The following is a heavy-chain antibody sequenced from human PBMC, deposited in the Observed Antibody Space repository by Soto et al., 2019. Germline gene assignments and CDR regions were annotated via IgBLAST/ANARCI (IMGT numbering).Heavy chain of an antibody. CDR1: GDSTSGYY. V-gene: IGHV4-59*12. J-gene: IGHJ6*02. D-gene: IGHD2-21*02. CDR3: ARDHCRPSGGNSWHHYGLDV. CDR2: IYSSGSA. Sequence: TLSLSCSVSGDSTSGYYWSWARQSHGKGLEWVGYIYSSGSASYNPSLASRVTIAIDTSRSQVSLNLNSVTAADTAVYYCARDHCRPSGGNSWHHYGLDVWGPGTTVTASS.